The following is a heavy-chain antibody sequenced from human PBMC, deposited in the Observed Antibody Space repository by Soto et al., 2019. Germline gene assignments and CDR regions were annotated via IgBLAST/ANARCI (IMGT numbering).Heavy chain of an antibody. V-gene: IGHV4-30-4*01. CDR2: IYYSGST. CDR1: GGSISSGDYY. J-gene: IGHJ6*02. CDR3: ARVAPYSGPSGGMDV. D-gene: IGHD1-26*01. Sequence: QVQLQESGPGLVKPSQTLSLTCTVSGGSISSGDYYWSWIRQPPGKGLEWIGYIYYSGSTYYNPSIKSRVTISVDTSKNPFSLKLSSVTAADTAVYYCARVAPYSGPSGGMDVWGQGTTVTVSS.